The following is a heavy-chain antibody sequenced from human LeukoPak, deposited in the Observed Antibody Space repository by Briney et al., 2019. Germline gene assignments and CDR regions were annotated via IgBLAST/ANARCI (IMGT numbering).Heavy chain of an antibody. D-gene: IGHD6-13*01. Sequence: PGGSLRLSCAAPGFTSSDHYMIWLRQAPGKGLEAISYISHNGETKYYADSVKGRLSISRDNAKSSLYLQMNSLRVEDTAVYYCARDRHGYFDYWGQGTLVTVSS. CDR2: ISHNGETK. CDR3: ARDRHGYFDY. J-gene: IGHJ4*02. V-gene: IGHV3-11*01. CDR1: GFTSSDHY.